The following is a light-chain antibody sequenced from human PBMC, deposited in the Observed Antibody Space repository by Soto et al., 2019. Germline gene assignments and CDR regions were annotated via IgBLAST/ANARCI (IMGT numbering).Light chain of an antibody. Sequence: EVVMSQSPLSLSVTLGQPASISCRSSQGLLYYDGNIYVNWFQQRPGQSPRRLIYQVSSRDSGVPDRFSGSGAGTDFTLKISRVEAEDVGVYYCMQGTHWPITFGQGTRLEIK. CDR1: QGLLYYDGNIY. CDR3: MQGTHWPIT. J-gene: IGKJ5*01. V-gene: IGKV2-30*01. CDR2: QVS.